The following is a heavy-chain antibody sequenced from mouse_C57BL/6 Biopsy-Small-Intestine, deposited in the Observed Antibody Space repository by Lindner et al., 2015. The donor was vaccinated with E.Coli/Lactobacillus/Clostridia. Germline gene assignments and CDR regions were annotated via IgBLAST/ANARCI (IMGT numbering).Heavy chain of an antibody. D-gene: IGHD1-1*01. J-gene: IGHJ3*01. V-gene: IGHV1-85*01. CDR2: IYPRDGST. CDR1: GYTFTSYD. CDR3: ARRYGSSWSWFAY. Sequence: VQLQESGPELVKPGVSVKLSCKASGYTFTSYDISWVKQRPGQGLEWIGWIYPRDGSTKYNDKFKGKATLTVDTSSSTAYMEVHSLTSEDSAVYFCARRYGSSWSWFAYWGQGTLVTVSA.